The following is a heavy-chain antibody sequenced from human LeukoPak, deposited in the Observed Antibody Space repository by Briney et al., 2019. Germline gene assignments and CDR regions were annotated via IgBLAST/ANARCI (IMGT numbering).Heavy chain of an antibody. D-gene: IGHD3-10*01. CDR3: ARDMVRRSGTYYYYGMDV. CDR2: ISGYNGNT. V-gene: IGHV1-18*01. Sequence: GASVKVSCKASGYTFTSYGISWVRQAPGQGLEWMGWISGYNGNTDYAQNLQGRVTMTTGTSTSTAYMELRSLRSDDTAVYYCARDMVRRSGTYYYYGMDVWGQGTTVTVSS. J-gene: IGHJ6*02. CDR1: GYTFTSYG.